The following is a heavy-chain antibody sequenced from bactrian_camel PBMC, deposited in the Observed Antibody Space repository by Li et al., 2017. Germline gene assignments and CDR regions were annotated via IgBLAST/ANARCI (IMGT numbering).Heavy chain of an antibody. CDR3: VAEELILICGSWYPSDANN. CDR2: IDSDGTT. D-gene: IGHD6*01. CDR1: VDNYGRYC. J-gene: IGHJ4*01. Sequence: HVQLVESGGGSAQAGGSLRLSCTVSVDNYGRYCMGWICQVLGGEREEVAVIDSDGTTNVADSVKGRFTISLGSGVNTLDLQMNSLRPEDTAMYYCVAEELILICGSWYPSDANNWGQGTQVTVS. V-gene: IGHV3S55*01.